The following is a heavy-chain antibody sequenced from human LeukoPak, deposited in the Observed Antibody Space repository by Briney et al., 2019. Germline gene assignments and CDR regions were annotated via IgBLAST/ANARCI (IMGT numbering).Heavy chain of an antibody. CDR1: GFIFSSYS. J-gene: IGHJ3*02. CDR2: ISSSSSYI. CDR3: AREYYYDSRAPGAFDI. V-gene: IGHV3-21*01. Sequence: GGSLRLSCAASGFIFSSYSINWVRQAPGKGLEWVSSISSSSSYIYYADSVKGRFTISRDNAKNSLYLQMNSLRAEDTAVYYCAREYYYDSRAPGAFDIWGQGTMVTVSS. D-gene: IGHD3-22*01.